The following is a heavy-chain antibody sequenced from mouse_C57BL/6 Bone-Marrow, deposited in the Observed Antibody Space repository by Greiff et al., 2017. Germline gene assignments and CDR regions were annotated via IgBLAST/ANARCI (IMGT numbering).Heavy chain of an antibody. CDR1: GYTFTNYW. CDR2: IYPGGGYT. Sequence: VQLQQSGAELVRPGTSVKMSCKASGYTFTNYWIGWAKPRTGHGIEWIGEIYPGGGYTKYNEKFKGKATLTADHASSTAYMNFSSLTSEDSSIYYCAIRLRRGSCGDWGQGTTLTVSS. J-gene: IGHJ2*01. CDR3: AIRLRRGSCGD. V-gene: IGHV1-63*01. D-gene: IGHD2-4*01.